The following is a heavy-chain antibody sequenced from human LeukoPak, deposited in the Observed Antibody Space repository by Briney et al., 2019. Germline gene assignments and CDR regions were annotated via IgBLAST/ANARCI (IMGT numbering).Heavy chain of an antibody. V-gene: IGHV7-4-1*02. J-gene: IGHJ4*02. CDR3: ARADYGQTFDY. Sequence: XKVSXXXSGXTXXSYAMXWVRQAPGQGLEWMGWINTNTGNPTYAQGFTGRFVFSLDTSVSTAYLQISSLKAEDTAVYYCARADYGQTFDYWGQGTLVTVSS. CDR2: INTNTGNP. CDR1: GXTXXSYA. D-gene: IGHD4-17*01.